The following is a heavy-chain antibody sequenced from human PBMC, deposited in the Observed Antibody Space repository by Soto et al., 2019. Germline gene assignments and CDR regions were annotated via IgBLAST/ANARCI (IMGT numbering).Heavy chain of an antibody. J-gene: IGHJ4*02. D-gene: IGHD3-10*01. CDR1: GFTFRDSW. Sequence: EVQLVASGGGLVQPGGSLRLSCAASGFTFRDSWMSWVRQAPGKGLECVANIKTDGSEKYYVDPVKGRFTISRDNAKNSLYLQMDVLRAEGTDVYYSASSMGRGGNDDWGQGTMVAVSS. V-gene: IGHV3-7*05. CDR2: IKTDGSEK. CDR3: ASSMGRGGNDD.